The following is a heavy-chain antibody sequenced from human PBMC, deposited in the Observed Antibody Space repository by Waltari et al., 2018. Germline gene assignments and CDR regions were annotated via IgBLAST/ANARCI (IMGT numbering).Heavy chain of an antibody. CDR2: INHSGST. J-gene: IGHJ3*02. V-gene: IGHV4-34*01. CDR1: GGSFSGYY. Sequence: QVQLQQWGAGLLKPSETLSLTCAVDGGSFSGYYWSWIRQPPGKGLEWIGEINHSGSTNYNPSLKSRVTISVDTSKNQFSLRLSSVTAADTAVYYCARITTVTTSAFDIWGQGTMVTVSS. CDR3: ARITTVTTSAFDI. D-gene: IGHD4-17*01.